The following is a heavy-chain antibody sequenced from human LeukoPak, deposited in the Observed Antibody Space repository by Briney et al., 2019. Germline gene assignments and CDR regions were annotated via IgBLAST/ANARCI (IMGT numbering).Heavy chain of an antibody. D-gene: IGHD6-19*01. CDR1: GFTFSTYA. V-gene: IGHV3-23*01. CDR2: ISARGDSI. Sequence: PGGSLRLSCAPSGFTFSTYAMSWVRQAPGKGLEWVSVISARGDSIYHAESVKGRFAISRDNSKNTLFLQMNSLRAQDTAVYYCAKDWVTVAVPFDCWGQGTLVAVSS. CDR3: AKDWVTVAVPFDC. J-gene: IGHJ4*02.